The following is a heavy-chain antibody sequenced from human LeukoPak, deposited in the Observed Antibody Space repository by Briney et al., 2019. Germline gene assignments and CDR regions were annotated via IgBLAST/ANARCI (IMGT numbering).Heavy chain of an antibody. J-gene: IGHJ4*02. V-gene: IGHV3-30*18. D-gene: IGHD2-2*01. Sequence: PGRSLRLSCAASGFTFSSYGMHWVRQAPGKGLEWVTVISFDGHTNYADSAKGRFTISRDNSKNTLYLQMNGLRDEDTAVYYCAKERGSTTHFDYWGQGTLVTVSS. CDR2: ISFDGHT. CDR3: AKERGSTTHFDY. CDR1: GFTFSSYG.